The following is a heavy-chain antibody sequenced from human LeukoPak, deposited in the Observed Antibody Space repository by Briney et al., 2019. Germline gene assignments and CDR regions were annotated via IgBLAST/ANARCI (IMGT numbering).Heavy chain of an antibody. D-gene: IGHD2-15*01. CDR2: ISGSSSYI. Sequence: GGSLRLSCAGSGFTFSSYTMNWVRQAPGKGLEWVSSISGSSSYIYYADSVKGRFTISRHNAKNSLYLQMNSLSAEDTGVYYCARDGDPYCSGGSCAFLNYWGQGTLITVSS. CDR3: ARDGDPYCSGGSCAFLNY. J-gene: IGHJ4*02. CDR1: GFTFSSYT. V-gene: IGHV3-21*01.